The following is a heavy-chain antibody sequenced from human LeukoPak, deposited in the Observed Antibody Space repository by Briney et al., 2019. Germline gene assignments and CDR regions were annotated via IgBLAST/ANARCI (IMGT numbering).Heavy chain of an antibody. CDR2: VNHSGYT. CDR1: GTSFSSYY. V-gene: IGHV4-34*01. J-gene: IGHJ4*02. D-gene: IGHD4-17*01. CDR3: ARMTTGHDY. Sequence: KPSETPSLTCGVSGTSFSSYYWSWIRQTPGKGLEWIGEVNHSGYTNMNPSLKSRVTISVDASKNQFSLRMNTVTAADTAVYFCARMTTGHDYWGQGTLVTVSS.